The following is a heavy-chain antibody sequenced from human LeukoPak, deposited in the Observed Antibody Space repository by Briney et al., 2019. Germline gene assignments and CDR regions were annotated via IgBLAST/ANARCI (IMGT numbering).Heavy chain of an antibody. CDR2: ISGSGGST. J-gene: IGHJ1*01. V-gene: IGHV3-23*01. CDR1: GFTFSSYA. Sequence: GGSLRLSCAASGFTFSSYAMSWVHQAPGKGLEWVSAISGSGGSTYYADSVKGRFTISRDNSKNTLYLQMNSLRAEDTAVYYCAKDLLMDRRAEYFQHWGQGTLVTVSS. CDR3: AKDLLMDRRAEYFQH. D-gene: IGHD2-8*01.